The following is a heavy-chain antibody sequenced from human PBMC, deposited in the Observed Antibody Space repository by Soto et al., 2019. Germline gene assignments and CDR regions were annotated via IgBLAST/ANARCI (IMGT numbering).Heavy chain of an antibody. D-gene: IGHD3-10*01. V-gene: IGHV4-4*07. CDR1: GGSISGYY. CDR2: LYTMGST. J-gene: IGHJ6*02. Sequence: QVQLQESGPGLVKSSETLSLTCTVSGGSISGYYWSWIRQPAGKGLEWIGRLYTMGSTNYNPSLQSRGTMSVETSKNEFSLKVRSVTAADTAVYFCARESDYGLGTNRHYYGMDVWGQGTTVTVSS. CDR3: ARESDYGLGTNRHYYGMDV.